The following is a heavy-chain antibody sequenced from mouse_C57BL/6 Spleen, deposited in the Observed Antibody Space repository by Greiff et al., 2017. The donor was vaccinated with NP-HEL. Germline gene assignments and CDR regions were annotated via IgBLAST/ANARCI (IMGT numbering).Heavy chain of an antibody. D-gene: IGHD3-3*01. Sequence: VQLQQSGAELVRPGASVKLSCTASGFNIKDDYMHWVKQRPEQGLEWIGWIDPENGDTEYASKFQGEATITADTSSNTAYLQLSSLTSEDTAVYYCTRDLPFAYWGQGTLVTVSA. V-gene: IGHV14-4*01. CDR1: GFNIKDDY. J-gene: IGHJ3*01. CDR2: IDPENGDT. CDR3: TRDLPFAY.